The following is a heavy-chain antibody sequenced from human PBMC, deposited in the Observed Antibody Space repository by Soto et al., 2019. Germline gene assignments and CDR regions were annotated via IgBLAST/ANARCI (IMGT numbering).Heavy chain of an antibody. CDR1: GDSVSSHSAA. CDR3: ARGGGYCGSTSCYERGWFDP. Sequence: SQTLSLTCAISGDSVSSHSAAWNWIRQSPSRGLEWLGRTYYRSKWYSDYAVSVKSRITINPDTSKNQFSLQLNSVTPEDTAVYYCARGGGYCGSTSCYERGWFDPWGQGTLVTVSS. V-gene: IGHV6-1*01. CDR2: TYYRSKWYS. J-gene: IGHJ5*02. D-gene: IGHD2-2*01.